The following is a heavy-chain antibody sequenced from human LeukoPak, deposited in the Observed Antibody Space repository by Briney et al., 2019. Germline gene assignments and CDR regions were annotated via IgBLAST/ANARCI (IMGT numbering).Heavy chain of an antibody. V-gene: IGHV3-30-3*01. Sequence: GGSLRLSCAASGFTFSSYAMHWVRQAPGKGLEWVAVISYDGSNKYYADSVKGRFTISRDNSKNTLYLQMNSLRAEDTAVYYCARESSNDAFDIWGQGTMVTASS. D-gene: IGHD3-10*01. CDR3: ARESSNDAFDI. CDR2: ISYDGSNK. CDR1: GFTFSSYA. J-gene: IGHJ3*02.